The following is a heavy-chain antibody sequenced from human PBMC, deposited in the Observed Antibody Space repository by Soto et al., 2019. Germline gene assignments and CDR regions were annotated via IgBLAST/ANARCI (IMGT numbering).Heavy chain of an antibody. Sequence: ASVKVSCKASGYTFTSYGISWVRQAPGQGLEWMGWISAYNGNTNYAQKLQGRVTMTTDTSTSTAYMELRSLRSDDTAVYYCARSVYYDSSGYYYVVNAFDIWGQGTMVAVSS. CDR2: ISAYNGNT. D-gene: IGHD3-22*01. CDR3: ARSVYYDSSGYYYVVNAFDI. V-gene: IGHV1-18*04. CDR1: GYTFTSYG. J-gene: IGHJ3*02.